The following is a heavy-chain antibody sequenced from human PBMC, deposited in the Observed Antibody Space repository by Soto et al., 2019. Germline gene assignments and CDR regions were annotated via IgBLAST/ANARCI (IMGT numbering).Heavy chain of an antibody. Sequence: QVQLVESGEGVVQPGRSLRLSCAASGFTFSSFGMHWVRQAPGKGLEWVAVASYDGSYKYYADSVKGRFTISRDNSKNTLYLQMNSLRAEDKAVYYCAKERSVVATTPDFDYWGQGTLVTVSS. CDR3: AKERSVVATTPDFDY. CDR1: GFTFSSFG. J-gene: IGHJ4*02. CDR2: ASYDGSYK. D-gene: IGHD5-12*01. V-gene: IGHV3-30*18.